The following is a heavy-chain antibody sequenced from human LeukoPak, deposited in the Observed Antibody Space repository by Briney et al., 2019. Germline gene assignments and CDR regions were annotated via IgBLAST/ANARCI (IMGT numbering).Heavy chain of an antibody. V-gene: IGHV4-34*01. D-gene: IGHD3-22*01. J-gene: IGHJ4*02. CDR3: ARGEDDSSGYYEAIFDY. CDR2: INHSGST. Sequence: PSETLSLTCAVYGGSFSGYYWSWIRQSPGKGLEWIGEINHSGSTNHNPSLKSRVTISVDTSKNQFSLKLSSVTAADTAVYYCARGEDDSSGYYEAIFDYWGQGTLVTVSS. CDR1: GGSFSGYY.